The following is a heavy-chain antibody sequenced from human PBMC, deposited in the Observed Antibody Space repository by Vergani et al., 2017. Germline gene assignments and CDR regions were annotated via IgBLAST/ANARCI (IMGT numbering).Heavy chain of an antibody. CDR3: AKHFRGWGIDY. CDR1: GFTFSSYG. CDR2: IRYDGSNQ. J-gene: IGHJ4*02. D-gene: IGHD3-16*01. Sequence: QVQLVESGGGVVQPGGSLRLSCAASGFTFSSYGMHWVRQAPGKGLEWVAFIRYDGSNQNYADSVKGRFTLSRDFSKNTLYLQMNSLRTDDTATYYCAKHFRGWGIDYWGQGTQVIVSS. V-gene: IGHV3-30*02.